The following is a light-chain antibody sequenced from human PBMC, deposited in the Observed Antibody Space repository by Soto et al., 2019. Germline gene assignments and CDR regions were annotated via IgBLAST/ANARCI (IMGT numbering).Light chain of an antibody. CDR3: LLYYGGAQLI. CDR1: TGAVTTSNY. J-gene: IGLJ2*01. V-gene: IGLV7-43*01. Sequence: QAVVTQEPSLTVSPGGTVTLTCASNTGAVTTSNYASWFQQRPGQPPRTLIYTTNSRHSWTPARFSGSLLGDKAALTLSGVQPEDEADYYCLLYYGGAQLIFGGGTQLTVL. CDR2: TTN.